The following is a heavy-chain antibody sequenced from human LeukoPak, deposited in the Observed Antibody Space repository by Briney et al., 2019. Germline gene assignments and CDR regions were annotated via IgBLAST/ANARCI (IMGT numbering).Heavy chain of an antibody. V-gene: IGHV4-59*08. Sequence: KPSETLSLTCTVSGGSISSDHWSWIRQPPGKGLEWIGCISYRGSTKYNPSLKSRVTLSVDTSKNHFSLKLSSVTAADTAVYYCARVRGLGVITPYLDYWGQGTLVTVSS. D-gene: IGHD3-16*02. CDR3: ARVRGLGVITPYLDY. J-gene: IGHJ4*02. CDR2: ISYRGST. CDR1: GGSISSDH.